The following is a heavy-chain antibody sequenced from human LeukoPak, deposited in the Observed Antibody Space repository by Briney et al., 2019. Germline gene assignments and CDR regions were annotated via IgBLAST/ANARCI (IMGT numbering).Heavy chain of an antibody. J-gene: IGHJ4*02. CDR1: GGSISSSNYY. CDR2: IYYSGST. Sequence: SETLSLTCTVSGGSISSSNYYWGWIRQPPGKGLEWIGSIYYSGSTYYNPSLKSRVTISIDTSKNQFSLKLSSVTAADMAVYYCARDPRGYSAYDYGLSFFDYWGQGTLVTVSS. CDR3: ARDPRGYSAYDYGLSFFDY. V-gene: IGHV4-39*07. D-gene: IGHD5-12*01.